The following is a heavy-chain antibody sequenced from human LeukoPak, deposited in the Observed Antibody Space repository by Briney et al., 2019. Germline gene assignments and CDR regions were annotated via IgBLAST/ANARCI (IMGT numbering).Heavy chain of an antibody. J-gene: IGHJ4*02. V-gene: IGHV4-4*02. CDR1: GGSISSTNW. CDR3: SRESGAFSPFGY. Sequence: SGTLSLTCDASGGSISSTNWWSLVRQPPQRGLEWIRDISLIGLANYNPYLKSRVTMSLDKSTNHPSLNLTSVTSADTAVYYCSRESGAFSPFGYWGQGTLVTVSS. D-gene: IGHD1-26*01. CDR2: ISLIGLA.